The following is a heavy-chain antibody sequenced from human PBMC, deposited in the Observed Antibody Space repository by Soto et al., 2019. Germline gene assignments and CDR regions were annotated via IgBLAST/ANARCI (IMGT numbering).Heavy chain of an antibody. CDR1: GYSFVSYW. CDR3: ARTDGYEIEY. Sequence: PGESLKISCKGSGYSFVSYWIAWARQRPGKGLEWMWIIYPGDSDSTYSPSFQGQVTLSVDKYSNTVFLQWSSLEASDTAMYYCARTDGYEIEYWGRGTQVTVSS. D-gene: IGHD5-12*01. J-gene: IGHJ4*02. CDR2: IYPGDSDS. V-gene: IGHV5-51*01.